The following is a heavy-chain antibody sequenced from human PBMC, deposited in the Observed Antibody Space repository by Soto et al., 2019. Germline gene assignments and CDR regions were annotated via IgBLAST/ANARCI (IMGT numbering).Heavy chain of an antibody. D-gene: IGHD3-10*01. J-gene: IGHJ6*01. CDR2: FYYSGST. CDR3: ARGGGQLLWFAESQRKYGMDV. Sequence: ETRSLSSTVAGGSISSYNWSWCRPPAGEGLEWVGYFYYSGSTNYNPSLKSRVPISVDTSKNQFSLKLSSVTAAHTAVYYCARGGGQLLWFAESQRKYGMDVWGKGSTVTVS. V-gene: IGHV4-59*01. CDR1: GGSISSYN.